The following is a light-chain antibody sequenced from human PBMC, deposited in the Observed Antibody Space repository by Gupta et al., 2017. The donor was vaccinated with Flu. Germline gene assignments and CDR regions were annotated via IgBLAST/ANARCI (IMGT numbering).Light chain of an antibody. CDR3: QQRKSWSPAFT. J-gene: IGKJ3*01. CDR2: DAS. V-gene: IGKV3-11*01. CDR1: QSVGTY. Sequence: IVLPQSPATLSLTPGESATLSCRASQSVGTYLTWYQQKPGQPPRLLIFDASKRAPGIPARFCGTGSGTAFTLTSSSLEPEDFAVYYCQQRKSWSPAFTFGPGTXVDIK.